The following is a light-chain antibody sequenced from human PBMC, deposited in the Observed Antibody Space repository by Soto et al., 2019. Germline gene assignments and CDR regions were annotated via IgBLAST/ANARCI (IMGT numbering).Light chain of an antibody. CDR1: QSVSSTY. J-gene: IGKJ1*01. V-gene: IGKV3-20*01. CDR2: GAS. Sequence: EIVLTQSPGTLSLSPGERATLSCRASQSVSSTYLAWYQQKPGLAPRVLIYGASNRATGIPDRFSGSGSGTDFTLTISRLEPEDFAVYYCQQYSNSQETFGQGTKVEIK. CDR3: QQYSNSQET.